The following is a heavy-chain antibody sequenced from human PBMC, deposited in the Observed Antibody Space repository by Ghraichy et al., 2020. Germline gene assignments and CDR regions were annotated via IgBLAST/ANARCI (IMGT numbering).Heavy chain of an antibody. J-gene: IGHJ4*02. CDR2: IWYDGSNK. Sequence: GGSLRLSCAASGFTFSSYGMHWVRQAPGKGLEWVAVIWYDGSNKYYADSVKGRFTISRDNSKNTLYLQMNSLRAEDTAVYYCARDLRPVAGELGYWGQGTLVTVSS. CDR3: ARDLRPVAGELGY. CDR1: GFTFSSYG. D-gene: IGHD6-19*01. V-gene: IGHV3-33*01.